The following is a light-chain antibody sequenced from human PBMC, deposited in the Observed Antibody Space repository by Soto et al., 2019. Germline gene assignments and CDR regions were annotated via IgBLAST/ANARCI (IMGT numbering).Light chain of an antibody. CDR1: KNDIGVYDF. V-gene: IGLV2-8*01. Sequence: QSALTQPPSASGSPGQSVTISCTGTKNDIGVYDFVSWYQHHPGKAPRLIIYEVVQRPSGVPDRFSGSKSGNTASLTVSGLQAADEADYYCSSYTTSSSYFFGTGTKLTVL. J-gene: IGLJ1*01. CDR2: EVV. CDR3: SSYTTSSSYF.